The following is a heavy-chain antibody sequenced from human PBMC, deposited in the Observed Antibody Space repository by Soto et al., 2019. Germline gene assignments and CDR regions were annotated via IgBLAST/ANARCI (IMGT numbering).Heavy chain of an antibody. D-gene: IGHD5-18*01. CDR2: ISAYNGNT. J-gene: IGHJ6*02. CDR3: ARDLPIQLVRNYYGMDV. CDR1: GYTFTSYR. V-gene: IGHV1-18*04. Sequence: VSVKVCGKASGYTFTSYRISWVREAPGQGLEWMGWISAYNGNTNYAQKLQGRVTMTTDTSTSTAYMELRSLRSDDTAVYYCARDLPIQLVRNYYGMDVWGQGTTVTVSS.